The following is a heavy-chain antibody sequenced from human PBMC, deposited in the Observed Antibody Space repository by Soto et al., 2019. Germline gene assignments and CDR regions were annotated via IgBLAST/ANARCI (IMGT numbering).Heavy chain of an antibody. CDR1: GYTFANYG. CDR3: AKERAWIQLWSFDY. CDR2: ISTYNGNT. J-gene: IGHJ4*02. Sequence: ASVKVSCKASGYTFANYGISWVRQAPGQGLEWMGWISTYNGNTNYAQKLQGRVTMTTDPSTSTAYMELGSLRSDDTAVYYCAKERAWIQLWSFDYWGQGTLVTVSS. V-gene: IGHV1-18*01. D-gene: IGHD5-18*01.